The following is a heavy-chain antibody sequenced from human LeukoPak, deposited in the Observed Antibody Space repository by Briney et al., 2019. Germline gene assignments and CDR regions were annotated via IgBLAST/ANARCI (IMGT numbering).Heavy chain of an antibody. Sequence: ASVKVSCKASGYTFTSYGISWVRQAPGQGLQWMGWISAYNGNTNYAQKLQGRVTMTTDTPTSTAYMELRSLRSDDTAVYYCARGPKAVYYMDVWGKGTTVTVSS. J-gene: IGHJ6*03. CDR3: ARGPKAVYYMDV. CDR2: ISAYNGNT. CDR1: GYTFTSYG. V-gene: IGHV1-18*01.